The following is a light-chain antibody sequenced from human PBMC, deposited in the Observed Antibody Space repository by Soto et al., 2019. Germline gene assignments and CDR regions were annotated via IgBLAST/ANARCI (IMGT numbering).Light chain of an antibody. CDR2: AAS. J-gene: IGKJ4*01. CDR1: QDISVY. V-gene: IGKV1-27*01. CDR3: QKYNSAPLT. Sequence: DIQMTQSPSSLSASLGDRVTITCWASQDISVYLAWFQQKPGKVPKLLIYAASTLQSGVPSRFSGSGSGTDFTLTISSLQPEDVATYYCQKYNSAPLTFGGGTKVEIK.